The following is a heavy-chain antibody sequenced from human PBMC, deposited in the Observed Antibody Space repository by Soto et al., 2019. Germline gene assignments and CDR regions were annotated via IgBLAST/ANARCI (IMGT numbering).Heavy chain of an antibody. D-gene: IGHD2-2*01. Sequence: SETLSLTCTVSGGSISSSDYYWGWIRQSPGKGLEWMGNMYSSGNTYYNPSLKGRVTIFVDTSKNQFSLKLSSVTAADTAIYYCARTYCSSTSCYHLFDYWGQGALVTVS. CDR3: ARTYCSSTSCYHLFDY. J-gene: IGHJ4*02. V-gene: IGHV4-39*01. CDR1: GGSISSSDYY. CDR2: MYSSGNT.